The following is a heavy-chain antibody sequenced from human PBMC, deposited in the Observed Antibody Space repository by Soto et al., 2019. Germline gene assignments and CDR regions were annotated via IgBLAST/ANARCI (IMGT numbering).Heavy chain of an antibody. V-gene: IGHV3-23*01. J-gene: IGHJ3*02. CDR2: ISGSGGST. D-gene: IGHD3-9*01. Sequence: EVQLLESGGCLIQPGGSLRLSCAASGFTFSSYAMNWVRQAPGKGLEWVSVISGSGGSTYYADSVKGRFTISRDNSKNTLYLQMNSLRAEDTAVYYCAKDTYYDVLTGTDAFDIWGQGTMVTVSS. CDR1: GFTFSSYA. CDR3: AKDTYYDVLTGTDAFDI.